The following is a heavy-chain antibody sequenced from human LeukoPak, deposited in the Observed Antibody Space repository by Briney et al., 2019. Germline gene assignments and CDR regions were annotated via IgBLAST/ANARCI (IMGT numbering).Heavy chain of an antibody. CDR3: ARVRALWLRPLDY. V-gene: IGHV3-7*01. J-gene: IGHJ4*02. Sequence: PGGSLRLSCAASGFTFISYWMTWVRQAPGKGLEWVANIKQDGSEKYYVDSVKGRFTISRDNAKNSLYLQMNSLRAEDTAVYYCARVRALWLRPLDYWGQGTLVTVSS. CDR1: GFTFISYW. D-gene: IGHD5-12*01. CDR2: IKQDGSEK.